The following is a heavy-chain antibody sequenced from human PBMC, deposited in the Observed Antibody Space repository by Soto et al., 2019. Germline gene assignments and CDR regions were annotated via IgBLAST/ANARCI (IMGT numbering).Heavy chain of an antibody. CDR2: ISAYNGNT. V-gene: IGHV1-18*01. CDR1: GYTFTSYG. Sequence: ASVKVSCKASGYTFTSYGISWVRQAPGQGLEWMGWISAYNGNTNYAQKLQGRVTMTTDTSTSTAYMELRSLRSDDTAVYYCARALPHCTNGVCYTGYYYGMDVWGRGTTVTVSS. CDR3: ARALPHCTNGVCYTGYYYGMDV. D-gene: IGHD2-8*01. J-gene: IGHJ6*02.